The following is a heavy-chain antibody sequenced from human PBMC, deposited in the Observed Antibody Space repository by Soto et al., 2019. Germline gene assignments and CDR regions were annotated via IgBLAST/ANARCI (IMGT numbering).Heavy chain of an antibody. CDR3: ARRIAARLYYYYGMDV. D-gene: IGHD6-6*01. CDR2: IIPIFGTA. J-gene: IGHJ6*02. Sequence: QVQLVQSGAEVKKPGSSVKVSCKASGGTFSSYAISWVRQAPGQGLEWMGGIIPIFGTANYAQKFQGRVTITADESTSTAYMELSSLRSEDTAVYYCARRIAARLYYYYGMDVWGQGTTVTVSS. CDR1: GGTFSSYA. V-gene: IGHV1-69*01.